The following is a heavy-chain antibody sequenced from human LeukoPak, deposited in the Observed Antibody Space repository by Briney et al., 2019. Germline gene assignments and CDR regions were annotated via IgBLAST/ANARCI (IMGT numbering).Heavy chain of an antibody. V-gene: IGHV4-59*01. Sequence: PSETLSLTCTVSGGSISTYYWNWLRQPPGKGLEWIGYIDYSGTANINPSLKRRGTLSIDTSRNQFSLKQSSVTAADTAMYYCARGGGSYSFDYWGQGCQVSVCS. CDR3: ARGGGSYSFDY. CDR2: IDYSGTA. J-gene: IGHJ4*02. D-gene: IGHD1-26*01. CDR1: GGSISTYY.